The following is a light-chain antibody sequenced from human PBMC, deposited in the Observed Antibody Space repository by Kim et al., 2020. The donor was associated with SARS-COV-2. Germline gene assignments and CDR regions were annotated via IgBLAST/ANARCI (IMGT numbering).Light chain of an antibody. Sequence: EIVLTQSPDTLSLSPGERATLSCRASQSVFSSLAWYQQKPGQAPRLLIYDASNRATGIPARFSGSGSGTDFTLTISSLEPEDFAVYYCQQRYKWPPITFGQGTRLEIK. CDR2: DAS. V-gene: IGKV3-11*01. CDR3: QQRYKWPPIT. J-gene: IGKJ5*01. CDR1: QSVFSS.